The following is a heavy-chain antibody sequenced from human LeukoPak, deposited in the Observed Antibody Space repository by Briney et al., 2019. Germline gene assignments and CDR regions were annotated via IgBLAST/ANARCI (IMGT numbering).Heavy chain of an antibody. CDR3: ARAPYDILTGYSLNWFDP. D-gene: IGHD3-9*01. CDR2: INGDNGNT. Sequence: GASVKVSCKASGYTFTTYAMHWVRQAPGQRLEWMGWINGDNGNTKYSQKFQGRVTITRDTSAYTGYMELRGLSSADTAVYFCARAPYDILTGYSLNWFDPWGQGTLVTVSS. CDR1: GYTFTTYA. J-gene: IGHJ5*02. V-gene: IGHV1-3*01.